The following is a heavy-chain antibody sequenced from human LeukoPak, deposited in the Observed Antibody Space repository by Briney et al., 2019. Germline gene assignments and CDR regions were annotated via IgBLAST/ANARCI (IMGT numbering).Heavy chain of an antibody. CDR2: ISGTGGRT. J-gene: IGHJ4*02. D-gene: IGHD3-22*01. V-gene: IGHV3-23*01. CDR1: GFTVSSNY. CDR3: AKDRNYDSTSSFDY. Sequence: GGSLRLSCAASGFTVSSNYMSWVRQAPGKGLEWVSGISGTGGRTYYADSVKGRFTISRDNSKNTLYLQMNSLRAEDTAVYYCAKDRNYDSTSSFDYWGQGTLVTVSS.